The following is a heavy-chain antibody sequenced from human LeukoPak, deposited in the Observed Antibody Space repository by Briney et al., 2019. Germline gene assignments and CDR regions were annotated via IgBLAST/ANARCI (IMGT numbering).Heavy chain of an antibody. CDR1: GGSFSDYY. J-gene: IGHJ3*02. V-gene: IGHV4-34*01. D-gene: IGHD2-2*01. CDR2: INHSGST. Sequence: SETLSLTCAVHGGSFSDYYWNWIRQPPGKGLEWIGEINHSGSTNYNPSLKSRVTISVDTSKNQFSLKLTSVTAADTAVYYCARLFRPRYCSSTGFCPRAFDIWGQGTMVTVSS. CDR3: ARLFRPRYCSSTGFCPRAFDI.